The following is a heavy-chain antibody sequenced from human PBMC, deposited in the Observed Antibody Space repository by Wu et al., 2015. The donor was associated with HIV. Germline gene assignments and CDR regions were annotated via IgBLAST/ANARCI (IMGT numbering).Heavy chain of an antibody. J-gene: IGHJ3*02. CDR2: INPSENRV. D-gene: IGHD1/OR15-1a*01. Sequence: QVQLVQSGAEVKKPGASVKVSCKASGYTFTTYYIHWVRQAHGQGLEWVGVINPSENRVSYAQTFQGRLTITRDTSTSTVYMELSSLRSEDTAVYYCAARIGNMEAFNIWGQGTMVTVSS. CDR3: AARIGNMEAFNI. CDR1: GYTFTTYY. V-gene: IGHV1-46*03.